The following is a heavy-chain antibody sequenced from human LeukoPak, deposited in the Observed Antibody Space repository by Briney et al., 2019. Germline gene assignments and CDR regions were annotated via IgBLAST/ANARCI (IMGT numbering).Heavy chain of an antibody. CDR3: ARVSPRSDFWTALPLLFDS. CDR2: IYYRGST. CDR1: SDSLSYYS. J-gene: IGHJ4*02. D-gene: IGHD3/OR15-3a*01. V-gene: IGHV4-59*01. Sequence: SETLSLTCTVSSDSLSYYSCSCIRQPPGKRLEWIGFIYYRGSTNYNPSLKSRVTISRDTSKSQFSLIPTSVTNADTALYYCARVSPRSDFWTALPLLFDSWGQGIRVTVSS.